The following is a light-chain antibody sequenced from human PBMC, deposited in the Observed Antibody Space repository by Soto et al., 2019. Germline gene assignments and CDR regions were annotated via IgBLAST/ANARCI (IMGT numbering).Light chain of an antibody. CDR1: QSVTNNF. J-gene: IGKJ3*01. CDR3: QQYGTPPFT. CDR2: GAS. Sequence: IVLTQSPGTLSLSPGERATLSCGASQSVTNNFLAWYQQKPGQAPRLLIYGASSRATGVPDRFSSSGSGTEFILTISRLEPGDFAVYYCQQYGTPPFTFGPGTKVDIK. V-gene: IGKV3-20*01.